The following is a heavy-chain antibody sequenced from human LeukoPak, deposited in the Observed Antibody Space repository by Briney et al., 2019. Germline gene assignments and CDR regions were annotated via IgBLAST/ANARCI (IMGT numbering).Heavy chain of an antibody. CDR2: FYYSGST. J-gene: IGHJ5*02. D-gene: IGHD4-17*01. CDR3: ARLPNLHNPVFGPPPFTVNCFDP. V-gene: IGHV4-39*01. CDR1: GGSTSNSSYY. Sequence: PSETLSLTCTVSGGSTSNSSYYWGWIRQPPGKGLEWIGNFYYSGSTYYNPSLKSRVTISVDTSKNQFSLKLSSVTAADTAVYYCARLPNLHNPVFGPPPFTVNCFDPWGQGTLVTVSS.